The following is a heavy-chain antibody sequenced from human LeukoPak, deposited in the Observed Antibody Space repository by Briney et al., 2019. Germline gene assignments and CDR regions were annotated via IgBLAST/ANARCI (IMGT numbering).Heavy chain of an antibody. CDR1: GGSISSSSYY. V-gene: IGHV4-39*01. CDR3: ASGYWDDPISTDY. J-gene: IGHJ4*02. Sequence: SETLSLTCTVSGGSISSSSYYWAWIRQPPGKGLEWIGNIYYSGSTYYNPSLKSRATISVDTSKNQFSLRLSSVTAADTAVYYCASGYWDDPISTDYWGQGTLVTVSS. CDR2: IYYSGST. D-gene: IGHD1-1*01.